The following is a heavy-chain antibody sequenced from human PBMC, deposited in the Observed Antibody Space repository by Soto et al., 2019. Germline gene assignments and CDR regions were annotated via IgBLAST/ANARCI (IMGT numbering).Heavy chain of an antibody. J-gene: IGHJ4*02. CDR1: GGTFSSYA. CDR2: IIPIFGTA. Sequence: SVKVSCKASGGTFSSYAISWVRQVPGQGLEWMGGIIPIFGTANYAQKFQGRVTITADESTSTAYMELSSLRSEDTAVYYCARDSPSYCSGGSCYYPRFDYWGQGTLVTVSS. CDR3: ARDSPSYCSGGSCYYPRFDY. D-gene: IGHD2-15*01. V-gene: IGHV1-69*13.